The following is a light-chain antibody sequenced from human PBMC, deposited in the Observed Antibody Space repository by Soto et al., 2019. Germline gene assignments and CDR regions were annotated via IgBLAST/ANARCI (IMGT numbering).Light chain of an antibody. J-gene: IGKJ1*01. CDR1: QPLNTW. CDR3: LQYNSYSPRT. V-gene: IGKV1-5*03. Sequence: DIPMTQSPSTLSASVGDRVTITCRARQPLNTWVAWYQQKPGKAPTILIYKASSLVRGVASRFSGSGSGTDLTLTISTLQADDFAKQYCLQYNSYSPRTFGRGTNVQI. CDR2: KAS.